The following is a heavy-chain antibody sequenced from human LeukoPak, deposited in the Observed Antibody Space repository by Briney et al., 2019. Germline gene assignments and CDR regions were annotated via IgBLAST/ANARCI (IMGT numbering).Heavy chain of an antibody. CDR2: INTDGSSS. Sequence: GGSLRLSCAASGFTLSNHWMHWVRQAPGKGLVWVSRINTDGSSSNYADSVKGRFTISRDNAKNTLYLQMNSLRAEDTAVYYCAKDGLGFWHYYDSSGSDYWGQGTLVTVSS. D-gene: IGHD3-22*01. J-gene: IGHJ4*02. V-gene: IGHV3-74*01. CDR3: AKDGLGFWHYYDSSGSDY. CDR1: GFTLSNHW.